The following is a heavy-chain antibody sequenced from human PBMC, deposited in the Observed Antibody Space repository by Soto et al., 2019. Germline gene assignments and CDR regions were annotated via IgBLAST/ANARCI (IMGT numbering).Heavy chain of an antibody. CDR3: ARSPYCSSTSCSLLYYYYGMDG. V-gene: IGHV5-10-1*01. D-gene: IGHD2-2*01. J-gene: IGHJ6*02. CDR2: IDPSDSYT. Sequence: GESLKISCKGSGYSFTSYWISWVRQMPGKGLEWMGRIDPSDSYTNYSPSFQGHVTISADKSISTAYLQWSSLKASDTAMYYCARSPYCSSTSCSLLYYYYGMDGWGQGTTVTVSS. CDR1: GYSFTSYW.